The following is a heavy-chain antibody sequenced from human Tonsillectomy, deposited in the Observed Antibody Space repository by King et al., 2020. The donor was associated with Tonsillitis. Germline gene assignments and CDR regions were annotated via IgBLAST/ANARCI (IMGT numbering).Heavy chain of an antibody. V-gene: IGHV4-39*07. CDR1: GGSVNSTSYY. Sequence: QLQESGPGLVKPSETLSLTCTVSGGSVNSTSYYWGWIRQPPGKGLEWIGNMYYSGSTYYNPSLKSRVTISADTSKNQFSLELSSVPAADTAVYYCVAGLRLGDLSLFYWGQGTLVTVSS. J-gene: IGHJ4*02. D-gene: IGHD3-16*02. CDR2: MYYSGST. CDR3: VAGLRLGDLSLFY.